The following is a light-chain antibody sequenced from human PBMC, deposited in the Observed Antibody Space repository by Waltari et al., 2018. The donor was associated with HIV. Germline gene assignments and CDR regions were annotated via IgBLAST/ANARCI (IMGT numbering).Light chain of an antibody. CDR2: GAS. V-gene: IGKV3-15*01. J-gene: IGKJ1*01. CDR3: QQYNNLPQT. CDR1: QSVSSN. Sequence: ETMMTQSPATLSVSPGERATLSCRASQSVSSNLAWYQQKPGQAPSLLIYGASTRTTAIPARGSGSGSGTDVTLTIISLHSEDIAIYYGQQYNNLPQTFGQGTKVEIK.